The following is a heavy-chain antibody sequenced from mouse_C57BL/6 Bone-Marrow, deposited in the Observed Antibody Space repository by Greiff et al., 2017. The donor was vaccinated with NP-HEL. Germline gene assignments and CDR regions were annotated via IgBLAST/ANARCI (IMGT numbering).Heavy chain of an antibody. V-gene: IGHV1-76*01. CDR3: ATFYDGYVYYAMDY. D-gene: IGHD2-3*01. CDR1: GYTFTDYY. Sequence: QVHVKQSGAELVRPGASVKLSCKASGYTFTDYYINWVKQRPGQGLEWIARIYPGSGNTYYNEKFKGKATLTAEKSSSTAYMQLSSLTSEDSAVYFCATFYDGYVYYAMDYWGQGTSVTVSS. J-gene: IGHJ4*01. CDR2: IYPGSGNT.